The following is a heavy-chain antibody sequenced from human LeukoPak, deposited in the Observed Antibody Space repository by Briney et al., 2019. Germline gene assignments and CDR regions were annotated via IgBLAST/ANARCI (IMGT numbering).Heavy chain of an antibody. V-gene: IGHV3-53*01. CDR3: AREARYCSSTSCYAGLGTMDV. D-gene: IGHD2-2*01. CDR2: IYSGGST. Sequence: GGSLRLSCAASGFTVSSNYMSWVRQAPGKGLEWVSVIYSGGSTYYADSVKGRFTISRDNAKNSLYLQMNSPRAEDTAVYYCAREARYCSSTSCYAGLGTMDVWGQGTTVTVSS. CDR1: GFTVSSNY. J-gene: IGHJ6*02.